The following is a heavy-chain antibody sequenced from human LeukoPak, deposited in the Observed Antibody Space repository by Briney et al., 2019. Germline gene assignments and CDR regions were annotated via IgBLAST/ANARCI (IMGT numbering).Heavy chain of an antibody. D-gene: IGHD1-26*01. CDR1: GFTFRNSD. CDR2: IRYDGSHE. V-gene: IGHV3-30*02. Sequence: GGSLRLSCAASGFTFRNSDMHWVRQAPGKGPEWVAFIRYDGSHEYYADSVKGRFTISRDNSKNTLYLQMNSVRSEDTALYYCAKPSGSGVDYWGQGTRVTVSS. J-gene: IGHJ4*01. CDR3: AKPSGSGVDY.